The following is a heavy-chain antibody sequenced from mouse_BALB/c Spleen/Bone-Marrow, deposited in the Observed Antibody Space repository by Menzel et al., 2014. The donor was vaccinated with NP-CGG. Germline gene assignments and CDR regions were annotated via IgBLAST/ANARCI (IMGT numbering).Heavy chain of an antibody. CDR3: ARGLDY. V-gene: IGHV5-6-3*01. J-gene: IGHJ2*01. CDR2: INTNGGNT. Sequence: AQLKESGGGLVQPGGPLKLSCAASGFTFSSYGMSWVRQTPDKRLELVATINTNGGNTYYPDSVKGRFTISRDNAKNTLYLQMSSLKSEDTAMYYCARGLDYWGQGTTLTVSS. CDR1: GFTFSSYG.